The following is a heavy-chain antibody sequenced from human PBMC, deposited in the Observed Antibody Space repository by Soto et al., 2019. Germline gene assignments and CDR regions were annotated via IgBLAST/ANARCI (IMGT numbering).Heavy chain of an antibody. CDR3: ARDFSYLGGYFDY. CDR2: IWYDGSNK. V-gene: IGHV3-33*01. CDR1: GFTFSSYG. D-gene: IGHD3-10*01. Sequence: QVQLVESGGGVVQPGRSLRLSCAASGFTFSSYGMHWVRQAPGKGLEWVAVIWYDGSNKYYADSVKGRFTISRDNSKNTLYLQMNSLRAEDTAVYYCARDFSYLGGYFDYWGQGTLVTVSS. J-gene: IGHJ4*02.